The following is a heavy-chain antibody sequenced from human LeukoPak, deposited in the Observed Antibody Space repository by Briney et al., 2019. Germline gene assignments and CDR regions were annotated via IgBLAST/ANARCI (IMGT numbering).Heavy chain of an antibody. CDR2: INPNSGGT. J-gene: IGHJ6*03. D-gene: IGHD5-12*01. Sequence: ASVKVSCKASGYTFTGYYMHWVRPAPGQGLEWMGRINPNSGGTNYAQKLQGRVTMTRDTAISTAYMELSRLRSDDTAVYDCARVGGATIYYYYMDVWGKGTTVTVSS. V-gene: IGHV1-2*06. CDR1: GYTFTGYY. CDR3: ARVGGATIYYYYMDV.